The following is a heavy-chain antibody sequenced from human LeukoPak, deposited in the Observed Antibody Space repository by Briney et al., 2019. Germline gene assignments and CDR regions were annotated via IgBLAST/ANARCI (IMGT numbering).Heavy chain of an antibody. Sequence: SETLSLTCAVYGGSFSGYYWSWIRQPPGKGLEWIGYIYYSGSTNYNPSLKSRVTISVDTSKNQFSLKLSSVTAADTAVYYCARVPVIEVAATDWFDPWGQGTLVTVSS. V-gene: IGHV4-59*01. CDR2: IYYSGST. CDR1: GGSFSGYY. CDR3: ARVPVIEVAATDWFDP. J-gene: IGHJ5*02. D-gene: IGHD2-15*01.